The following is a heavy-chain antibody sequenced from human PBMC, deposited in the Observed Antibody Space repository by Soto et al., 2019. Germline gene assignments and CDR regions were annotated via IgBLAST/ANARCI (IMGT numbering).Heavy chain of an antibody. Sequence: QVQLVQSGAEVKKPGASVKVSCKASGYTLNTYGITWVRQAPGQGLEWMGWISANNDHTNSPQKLQGRVTMTTDTSASTAYMELRSLTSDDAAVYYWARGTYFDYWGQGTLVTVSA. CDR3: ARGTYFDY. CDR2: ISANNDHT. CDR1: GYTLNTYG. V-gene: IGHV1-18*01. J-gene: IGHJ4*02.